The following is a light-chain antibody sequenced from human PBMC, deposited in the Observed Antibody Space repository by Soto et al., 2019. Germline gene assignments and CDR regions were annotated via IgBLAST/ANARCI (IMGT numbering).Light chain of an antibody. CDR2: SAS. Sequence: EIVLTQSPATLSVSPGESATLSCRAILGVYFDLVWYQQKPCQAPKLLMFSASARVTGIPARFIGGGSETEFTLTISSLQPEDSAVYYCQQYNTWPFTFGPGTKVDIK. CDR3: QQYNTWPFT. V-gene: IGKV3D-15*01. CDR1: LGVYFD. J-gene: IGKJ3*01.